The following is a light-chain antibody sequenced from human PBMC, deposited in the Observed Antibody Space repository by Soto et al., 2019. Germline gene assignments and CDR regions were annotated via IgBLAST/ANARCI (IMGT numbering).Light chain of an antibody. J-gene: IGKJ1*01. CDR2: DAS. Sequence: DIQMTQSPSTLSASVGDRVTITCRASQSISSWLAWYQQKPGKAPKLLIYDASSLESGVPSRFSGSGSGTEFSLTISSLQPEDFATYFCLQHNDRRTFGQGTKVDIK. V-gene: IGKV1-5*01. CDR1: QSISSW. CDR3: LQHNDRRT.